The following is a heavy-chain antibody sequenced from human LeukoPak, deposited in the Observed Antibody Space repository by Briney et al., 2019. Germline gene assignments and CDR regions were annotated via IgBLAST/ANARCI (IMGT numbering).Heavy chain of an antibody. V-gene: IGHV4-59*01. Sequence: SETLSLTCTVSGGSISSYYWTWIRQPPGKGLEWIGYIYSSGSTDYNPSPKSRVTISVDTSKNQFSLKLSSVTAADTAVYYCARFEHYYDSSGYYLGPFDYWGQGTLVTVSS. CDR2: IYSSGST. D-gene: IGHD3-22*01. CDR1: GGSISSYY. J-gene: IGHJ4*02. CDR3: ARFEHYYDSSGYYLGPFDY.